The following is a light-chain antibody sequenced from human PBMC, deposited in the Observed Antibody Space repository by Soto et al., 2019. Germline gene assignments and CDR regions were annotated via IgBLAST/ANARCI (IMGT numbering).Light chain of an antibody. V-gene: IGLV2-8*01. Sequence: QSVLTQPPSASGSPGQSVTISCTGTSSDVGSYNYVSWYQQHPGKAPKLMIYEVSKRPSGVPDRFSGSKSGNTASLTVSGLQAEDEADYYCSSYAGGNNVVFGGGTKLTVL. CDR2: EVS. J-gene: IGLJ2*01. CDR1: SSDVGSYNY. CDR3: SSYAGGNNVV.